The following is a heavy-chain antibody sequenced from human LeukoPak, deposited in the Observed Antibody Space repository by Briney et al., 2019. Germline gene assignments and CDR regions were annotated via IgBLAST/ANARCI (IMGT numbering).Heavy chain of an antibody. CDR2: IIHSGST. J-gene: IGHJ6*03. CDR3: ARDIDDYYYMDV. V-gene: IGHV4-34*12. CDR1: GGSFSGYY. Sequence: SETLSLTCGVYGGSFSGYYWSWIRQPPGKGLEWIGEIIHSGSTNYKPSLKSRVTISVDTSKNQFSLKLSSVTAADTAVYYCARDIDDYYYMDVWGKGTTVTISS. D-gene: IGHD2-15*01.